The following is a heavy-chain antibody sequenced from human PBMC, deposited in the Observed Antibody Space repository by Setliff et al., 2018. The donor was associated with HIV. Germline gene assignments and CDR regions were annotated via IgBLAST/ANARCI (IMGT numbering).Heavy chain of an antibody. CDR3: ARIPRRGRYCSGGSCYSRYGMDV. Sequence: PSETLSLTCAVSGGSISSGGYSWSWIRQPPGKGLEWIATIYTTERISYNPSLKSRVTISVDTSKNQFSLKLSSVTAADTAVYYCARIPRRGRYCSGGSCYSRYGMDVWGQGTTVTVSS. CDR2: IYTTERI. V-gene: IGHV4-30-2*03. D-gene: IGHD2-15*01. J-gene: IGHJ6*02. CDR1: GGSISSGGYS.